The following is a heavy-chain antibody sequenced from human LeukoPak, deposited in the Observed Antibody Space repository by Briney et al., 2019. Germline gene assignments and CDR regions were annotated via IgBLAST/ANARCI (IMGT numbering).Heavy chain of an antibody. J-gene: IGHJ4*02. CDR1: GYTFTSDE. CDR2: INPSGGST. Sequence: ASVKFTCETSGYTFTSDERDLVRQAPGQGLEWMGRINPSGGSTTYAQKFQGRVTMTRDTSTSTVYMELRSLRSDDTAVYYCARIQSPFYYYDSSGYSHPVDYWGQGTLVTVSS. CDR3: ARIQSPFYYYDSSGYSHPVDY. D-gene: IGHD3-22*01. V-gene: IGHV1-46*01.